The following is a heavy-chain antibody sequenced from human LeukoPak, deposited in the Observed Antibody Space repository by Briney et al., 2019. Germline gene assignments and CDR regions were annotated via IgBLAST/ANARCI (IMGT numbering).Heavy chain of an antibody. V-gene: IGHV4-4*02. CDR2: IYHSGST. CDR1: SGSISSGNW. CDR3: AMYGSGSYSGY. J-gene: IGHJ4*02. D-gene: IGHD3-10*01. Sequence: PSETLSLTCAVSSGSISSGNWWSWVRQPPGKGLEWIGSIYHSGSTYYNPSLKSRVTISVDTSKNQFSLKLSTVTAADTAVYYCAMYGSGSYSGYWGQGTLVTVSS.